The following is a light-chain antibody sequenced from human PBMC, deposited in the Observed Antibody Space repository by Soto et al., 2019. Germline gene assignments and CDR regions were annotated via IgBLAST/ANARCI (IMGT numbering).Light chain of an antibody. CDR1: SSNIGAHYD. Sequence: QSVLTQPTSVSGAPGQRVTISCTGSSSNIGAHYDVHWYQQLPGTAPKLLIYGNSNRPSGVPDRFSGSKSGTSASLAITGLQAEDEADYYCQSYDNSVSVDVFGTGTKLTVL. V-gene: IGLV1-40*01. CDR3: QSYDNSVSVDV. J-gene: IGLJ1*01. CDR2: GNS.